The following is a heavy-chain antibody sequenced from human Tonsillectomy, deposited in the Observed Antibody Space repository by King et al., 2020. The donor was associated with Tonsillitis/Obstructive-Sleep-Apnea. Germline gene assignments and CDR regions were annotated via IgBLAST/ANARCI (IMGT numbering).Heavy chain of an antibody. CDR1: GGSISRYY. CDR3: ARESGAHFDY. Sequence: VQLQESGPGLVKPSETLSLTCTVSGGSISRYYWSWIRQPPGKGLEWIGYIYNTGSTNYNPSLKSRVTISVDTSNNQLSLKLSSVTAADTAVYYCARESGAHFDYWGQGTLVTVSS. J-gene: IGHJ4*02. D-gene: IGHD1-26*01. CDR2: IYNTGST. V-gene: IGHV4-59*01.